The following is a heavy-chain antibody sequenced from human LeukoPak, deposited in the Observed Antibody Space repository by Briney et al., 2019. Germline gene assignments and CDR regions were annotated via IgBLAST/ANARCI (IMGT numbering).Heavy chain of an antibody. CDR2: ISSSGSTI. Sequence: GGSLRLSCAASGFTFSDYYVSWIRQAPGKGLEWVSYISSSGSTIYYADSVKGRFTISRDNAKNSLYLQMNSLRAEDTAVYYCARFYYDILTGYSGSNYYYMDVWGKGTTVTISS. CDR1: GFTFSDYY. V-gene: IGHV3-11*01. D-gene: IGHD3-9*01. CDR3: ARFYYDILTGYSGSNYYYMDV. J-gene: IGHJ6*03.